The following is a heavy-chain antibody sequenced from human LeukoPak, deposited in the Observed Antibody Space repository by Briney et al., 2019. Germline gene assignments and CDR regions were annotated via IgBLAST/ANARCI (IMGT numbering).Heavy chain of an antibody. V-gene: IGHV4-4*07. D-gene: IGHD6-6*01. CDR2: IYSSGKN. CDR1: GGSISSYY. J-gene: IGHJ4*02. Sequence: PSETLSLTCTVSGGSISSYYWSWIRQPAGKGLEWIGRIYSSGKNNYNPSLKSRVTMSVDTSKNQFSLKLSSVTAADTAAYYCARDEGQLAGYYDYWGQGTLVTVSS. CDR3: ARDEGQLAGYYDY.